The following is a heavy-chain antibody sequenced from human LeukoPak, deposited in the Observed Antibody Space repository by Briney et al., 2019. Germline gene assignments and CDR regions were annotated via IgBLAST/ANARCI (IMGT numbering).Heavy chain of an antibody. D-gene: IGHD2-2*01. CDR3: ANHLACGSTSCPPFDS. J-gene: IGHJ4*02. CDR2: IYSGGST. V-gene: IGHV3-53*01. CDR1: GFTVSSNY. Sequence: PGGSLRLSCAASGFTVSSNYMSWVRQAPGKGLEWVSVIYSGGSTYYADSVKGRFTISRDNSKNTLYLQMNSLRAEDTAVYYCANHLACGSTSCPPFDSWGQGTLVTVSS.